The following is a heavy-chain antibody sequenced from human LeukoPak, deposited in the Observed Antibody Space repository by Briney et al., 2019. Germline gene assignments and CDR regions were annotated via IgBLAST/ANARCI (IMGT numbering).Heavy chain of an antibody. CDR2: INHSGST. Sequence: SETLSLTCAVYGGSFSGYYWSWIRRPPGKGLEWIGEINHSGSTNYNPSLKSRVTISVDTSKNQFSLKLSSVTAADTAVYYCARGGGIAAAGRRRADYWGQGTLVTVSS. CDR3: ARGGGIAAAGRRRADY. CDR1: GGSFSGYY. J-gene: IGHJ4*02. V-gene: IGHV4-34*01. D-gene: IGHD6-13*01.